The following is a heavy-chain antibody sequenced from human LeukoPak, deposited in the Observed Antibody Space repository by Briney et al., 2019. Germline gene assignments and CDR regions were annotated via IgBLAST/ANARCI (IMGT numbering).Heavy chain of an antibody. CDR2: IYYSGST. V-gene: IGHV4-39*07. CDR3: ARGPYDYVWGRRHNWFDP. Sequence: SETLSLTCIVSGGSISSSTYFWGWIRQPPGKGLEWIGTIYYSGSTYYNPSLKSRVTISVDTSKNQFSLKLSSVTAADTAVYYCARGPYDYVWGRRHNWFDPWGQGTLVTVSS. D-gene: IGHD3-16*01. J-gene: IGHJ5*02. CDR1: GGSISSSTYF.